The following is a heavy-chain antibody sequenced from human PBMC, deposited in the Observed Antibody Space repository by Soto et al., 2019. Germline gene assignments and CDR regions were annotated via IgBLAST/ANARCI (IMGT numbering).Heavy chain of an antibody. V-gene: IGHV1-69*13. Sequence: SVKVSCKASGGTFSSYAISWVRQDPGQGLEWMGGIIPIFGTANYAQKFQGRVTITADESTSTAYMELSSLRSEDTAVYYCAREKDYDFWSGYTTYYYYGMDVWGQGTTVTVSS. CDR2: IIPIFGTA. CDR3: AREKDYDFWSGYTTYYYYGMDV. J-gene: IGHJ6*02. CDR1: GGTFSSYA. D-gene: IGHD3-3*01.